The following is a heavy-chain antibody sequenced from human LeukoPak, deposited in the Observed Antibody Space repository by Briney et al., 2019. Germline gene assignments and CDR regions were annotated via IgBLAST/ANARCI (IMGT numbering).Heavy chain of an antibody. V-gene: IGHV3-30-3*01. D-gene: IGHD6-13*01. CDR2: ISYDGSNK. J-gene: IGHJ6*02. CDR3: ARRIAAAGGNYYYYYGMDV. CDR1: GFTFSSYA. Sequence: GGSLRLSCAASGFTFSSYAMHWVRQAPGKGLEWVAVISYDGSNKYYADSVEGRFTISRDNSKNTLYLQMNSLRAEDTAVYYCARRIAAAGGNYYYYYGMDVWGQGTTVTVSS.